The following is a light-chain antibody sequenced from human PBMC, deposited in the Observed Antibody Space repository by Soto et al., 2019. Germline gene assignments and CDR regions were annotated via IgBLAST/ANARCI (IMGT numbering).Light chain of an antibody. V-gene: IGKV3-20*01. Sequence: EIVLTQSPGTLSLSPGERATLSCRASQSISNYLAWYQQKPGQPPRLLIYGASSRATGIPDRFSGSGSGTDFTLTISRLEPEDFAVYYCQQNANSLFTFGPGTKVDIK. CDR1: QSISNY. CDR2: GAS. J-gene: IGKJ3*01. CDR3: QQNANSLFT.